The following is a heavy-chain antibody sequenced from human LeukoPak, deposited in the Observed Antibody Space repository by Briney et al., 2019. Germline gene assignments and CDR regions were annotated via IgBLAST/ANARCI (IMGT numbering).Heavy chain of an antibody. CDR3: AKGSYLHLWLDY. D-gene: IGHD1-26*01. J-gene: IGHJ4*02. CDR2: ISGSGGST. V-gene: IGHV3-23*01. CDR1: GFTFSSYA. Sequence: GGSLRLSCAASGFTFSSYAMSWVRQAPGKGLEWVSAISGSGGSTYYADSVKGRFTISRDNSKNTLYRQMNSLRAEGTAVYYCAKGSYLHLWLDYWGQGTLVTVSS.